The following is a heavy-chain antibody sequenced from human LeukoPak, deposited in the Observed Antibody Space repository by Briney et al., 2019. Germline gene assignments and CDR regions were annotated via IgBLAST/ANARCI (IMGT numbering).Heavy chain of an antibody. J-gene: IGHJ6*02. CDR2: LSYSGGST. Sequence: PGGSLRLSCEASGFTFSNYAMSWVRQAAGKGLEWVSGLSYSGGSTYYADSVKGRFTISRDNFKNTLYLQMNSLRAEDTAVYYCAGYTLVWGQGTTVTVSS. CDR3: AGYTLV. V-gene: IGHV3-23*01. D-gene: IGHD5-24*01. CDR1: GFTFSNYA.